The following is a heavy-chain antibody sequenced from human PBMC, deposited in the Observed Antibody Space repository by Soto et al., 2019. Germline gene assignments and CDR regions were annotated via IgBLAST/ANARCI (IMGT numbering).Heavy chain of an antibody. Sequence: EVQLLESGGGLVQPGGSLRLSCAASGFTFSSYAMSWVRQAPGKGLEWDSAISGSGGSTYYADSVKGRFTISRDNSKNTLYLQMNSLRAEDTAVYYCAKELVGYCSGGSCRPFDYWGQGTLVTVSS. CDR2: ISGSGGST. CDR1: GFTFSSYA. D-gene: IGHD2-15*01. V-gene: IGHV3-23*01. J-gene: IGHJ4*02. CDR3: AKELVGYCSGGSCRPFDY.